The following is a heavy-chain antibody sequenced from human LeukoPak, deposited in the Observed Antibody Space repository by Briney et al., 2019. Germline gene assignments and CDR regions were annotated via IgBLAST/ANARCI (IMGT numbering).Heavy chain of an antibody. CDR2: IYPGDSDT. CDR3: ARQSQYCSSTSCLDYYYYYGMDV. CDR1: GYGFTSYW. V-gene: IGHV5-51*01. J-gene: IGHJ6*02. D-gene: IGHD2-2*01. Sequence: GESLKISCKGSGYGFTSYWIGWVRQMPGKGLEWMGIIYPGDSDTRYSPSFQGQVTISADKSISTAYLQWSSLKASDTAMYYCARQSQYCSSTSCLDYYYYYGMDVWGQGTTVTVSS.